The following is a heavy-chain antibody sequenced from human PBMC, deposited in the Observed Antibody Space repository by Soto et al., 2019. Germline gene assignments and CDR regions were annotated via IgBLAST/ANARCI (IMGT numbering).Heavy chain of an antibody. D-gene: IGHD3-3*01. CDR2: ISDGGGTT. CDR1: GLSFSSYA. J-gene: IGHJ6*03. CDR3: AKDSRSLTRITIFGVDYMDV. V-gene: IGHV3-23*01. Sequence: EVQLLESGGGLVQPGGSLRLSCAASGLSFSSYAMTWVRQAPGKGLEWVAAISDGGGTTYYADCVKGRFTISRDNSKNTLYLHMNSLRVEDTAVYYCAKDSRSLTRITIFGVDYMDVWGKGTTVTVSS.